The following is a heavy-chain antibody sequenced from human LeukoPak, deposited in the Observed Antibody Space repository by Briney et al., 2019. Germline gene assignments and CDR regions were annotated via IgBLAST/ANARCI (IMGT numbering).Heavy chain of an antibody. CDR2: ISSKGGST. CDR1: GFTFSIYA. J-gene: IGHJ4*02. V-gene: IGHV3-64*01. D-gene: IGHD6-19*01. Sequence: PRGSLRLSCAASGFTFSIYAMASVPQTPGRGLGNGSGISSKGGSTYYTNSVKCRFTISRDKSKNTLYLQMGSLRAKDMAVYYCARSSGGGVHIAVARVFDYWGQGTLVTVSS. CDR3: ARSSGGGVHIAVARVFDY.